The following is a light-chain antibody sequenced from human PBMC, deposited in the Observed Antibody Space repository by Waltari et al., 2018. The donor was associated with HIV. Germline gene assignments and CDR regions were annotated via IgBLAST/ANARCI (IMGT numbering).Light chain of an antibody. CDR1: QDINND. V-gene: IGKV1-9*01. CDR2: AAS. Sequence: DIQLTQSPSFLSASVGDRVTITCRASQDINNDLAWYQQKPGKTPKLLIYAASTLQSGVPSRFSGGGSGTHFTLTIRSLQPEDFATYYCQQLKAYPLTFGGGTKVEIK. J-gene: IGKJ4*01. CDR3: QQLKAYPLT.